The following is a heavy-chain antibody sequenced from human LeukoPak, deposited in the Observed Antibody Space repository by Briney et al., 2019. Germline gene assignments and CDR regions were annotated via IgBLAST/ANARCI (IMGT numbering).Heavy chain of an antibody. J-gene: IGHJ4*02. D-gene: IGHD5-24*01. V-gene: IGHV4-59*11. Sequence: PSETLSLTCTVSGGSITSHYWSWIRQPPGKGLEWIGYIYYSGSTNYNPSLKGRVTMSVDTSKNQVSLKLTSVTAADTAVYYCARDGGDPYNAADYWGQGTLVTVSS. CDR3: ARDGGDPYNAADY. CDR2: IYYSGST. CDR1: GGSITSHY.